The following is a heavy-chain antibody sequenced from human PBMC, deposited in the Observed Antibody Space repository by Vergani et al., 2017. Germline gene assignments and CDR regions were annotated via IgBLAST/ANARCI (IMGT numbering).Heavy chain of an antibody. CDR3: ARDDSSSGDYYYYGMDV. Sequence: EVQLVESGGGLVQPGGSPRLSCAASGFTFSSYAMHWVRQAPGKGLEYVSAISSNGGSTYYANSVKGRFTISRDNSKNTLYLQMGSLRAEDMAVYYCARDDSSSGDYYYYGMDVWGQGTTVTVSS. CDR1: GFTFSSYA. CDR2: ISSNGGST. D-gene: IGHD6-19*01. J-gene: IGHJ6*02. V-gene: IGHV3-64*01.